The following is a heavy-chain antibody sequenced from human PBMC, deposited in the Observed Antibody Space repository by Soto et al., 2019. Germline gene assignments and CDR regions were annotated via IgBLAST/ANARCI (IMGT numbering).Heavy chain of an antibody. V-gene: IGHV3-23*01. CDR3: ARASASSLVRGAVIN. J-gene: IGHJ4*02. D-gene: IGHD3-10*01. Sequence: PGGSLRLSCTASGFTFGAYAMSWVRQTPGKGLEWVSGITGSGGSTSYADPVKGRFTISRDNTENTLYLQMNSPRAEDTAVYFCARASASSLVRGAVINWGRGTQVTVSS. CDR1: GFTFGAYA. CDR2: ITGSGGST.